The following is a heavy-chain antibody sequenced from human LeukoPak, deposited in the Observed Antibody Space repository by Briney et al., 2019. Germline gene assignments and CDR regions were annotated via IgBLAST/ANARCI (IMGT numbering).Heavy chain of an antibody. Sequence: GGSLRLSCSASGFTVSSNYMSWVRQAPGKGLDWVSVIYSGGSTYYADSVKGRFTISRDNSKNTLYLQMNSLRAEDTAVYYCAREEPPPTPGIAAAGSFDYWGQGTLVTVSS. V-gene: IGHV3-66*01. D-gene: IGHD6-13*01. CDR2: IYSGGST. CDR1: GFTVSSNY. J-gene: IGHJ4*02. CDR3: AREEPPPTPGIAAAGSFDY.